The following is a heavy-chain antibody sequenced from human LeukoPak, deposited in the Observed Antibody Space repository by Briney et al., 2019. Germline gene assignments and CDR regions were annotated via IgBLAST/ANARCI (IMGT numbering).Heavy chain of an antibody. Sequence: SETLSLTCTVSGGSISSYYWSWIRQPPGKGLEWIGYIYNRGSTVYNPSLKSRVTISVDTSKNQFSLKLSSVTAADTAVYYCARHGSTHYFDYWGQGTLVTVSS. CDR3: ARHGSTHYFDY. V-gene: IGHV4-59*08. CDR1: GGSISSYY. J-gene: IGHJ4*02. CDR2: IYNRGST.